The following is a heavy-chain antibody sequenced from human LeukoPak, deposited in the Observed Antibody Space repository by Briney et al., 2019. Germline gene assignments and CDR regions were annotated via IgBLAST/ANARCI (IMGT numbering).Heavy chain of an antibody. Sequence: GGSLRLSCAASGFTFRNYWMTWVRQAPGKGLEWVANIKEDGSEKYYVGSVKGRFTISRDNSKNTLYLQMNSLRAEDTAVYYCARGADRWNYFDYWGQGTLVTVSS. CDR1: GFTFRNYW. V-gene: IGHV3-7*03. CDR3: ARGADRWNYFDY. J-gene: IGHJ4*02. CDR2: IKEDGSEK. D-gene: IGHD4-23*01.